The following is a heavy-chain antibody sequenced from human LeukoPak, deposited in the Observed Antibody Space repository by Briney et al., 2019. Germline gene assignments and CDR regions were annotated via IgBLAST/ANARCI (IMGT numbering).Heavy chain of an antibody. J-gene: IGHJ3*02. Sequence: SETLSLTCTVSGGSISSGSYYWSWIRQPAGKGLEWIGRIYTSGSTNYNPSLKSRVTISVDTSKHQFSLKLSSVTAADTAVYYCARDILSAFDIWGQGTMVTVSS. CDR2: IYTSGST. CDR1: GGSISSGSYY. V-gene: IGHV4-61*02. CDR3: ARDILSAFDI.